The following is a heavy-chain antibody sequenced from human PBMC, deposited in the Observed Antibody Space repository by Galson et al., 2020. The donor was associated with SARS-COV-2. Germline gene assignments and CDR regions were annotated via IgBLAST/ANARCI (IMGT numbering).Heavy chain of an antibody. V-gene: IGHV3-21*01. CDR2: LDTSSTYI. Sequence: GESLKISCAASGFAFSSYTMHWVRQAPGKGLEWVASLDTSSTYIYHADSLKGRFTISRDNAENSLYLQMNSLRAEDTAVYYCARSPPASTSWTSIYFDCWGQGSQVTVSS. CDR1: GFAFSSYT. J-gene: IGHJ4*02. CDR3: ARSPPASTSWTSIYFDC. D-gene: IGHD5-12*01.